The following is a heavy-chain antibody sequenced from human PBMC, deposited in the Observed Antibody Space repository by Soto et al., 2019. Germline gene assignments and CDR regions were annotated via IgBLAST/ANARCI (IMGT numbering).Heavy chain of an antibody. D-gene: IGHD2-2*01. CDR3: ARTHIVVVPAAIYWFDP. CDR2: IYYSGST. J-gene: IGHJ5*02. Sequence: SQTLSLTCTVSGGSISSYYWSWIRQPPGKGLEWIGYIYYSGSTNYNPSLKSRVTISVDTSKNQFSLKLSSVTAADTAVYYCARTHIVVVPAAIYWFDPWGQGTLVTVSS. CDR1: GGSISSYY. V-gene: IGHV4-59*01.